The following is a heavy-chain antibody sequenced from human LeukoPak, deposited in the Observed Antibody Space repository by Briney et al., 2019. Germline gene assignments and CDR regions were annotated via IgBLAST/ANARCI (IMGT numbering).Heavy chain of an antibody. CDR2: INAGNGNT. Sequence: ASVKVSCKTSGYTLTCYAIHWVRQAPGQRLEWMGWINAGNGNTKYSQEFQGRVTITRDTSASTAYMELSSLRSEDTAVYYCARVVRSSNYNYVWGSYRKPYYFDYWGQGTLVTVSS. CDR3: ARVVRSSNYNYVWGSYRKPYYFDY. V-gene: IGHV1-3*03. D-gene: IGHD3-16*02. J-gene: IGHJ4*02. CDR1: GYTLTCYA.